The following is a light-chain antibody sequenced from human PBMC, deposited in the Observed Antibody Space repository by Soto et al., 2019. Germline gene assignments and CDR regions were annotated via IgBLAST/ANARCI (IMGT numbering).Light chain of an antibody. J-gene: IGLJ1*01. Sequence: QSALTQPASVSGSPGQSITISCTGTSSDIGGYNYVSWYQQHPGKAPKVMIYDVSDRPSGVSNRFSGSKSGNTASLTISGLQAEDEADYYCSSYSRSTTRYVFGTGTKVTVL. CDR2: DVS. CDR3: SSYSRSTTRYV. CDR1: SSDIGGYNY. V-gene: IGLV2-14*03.